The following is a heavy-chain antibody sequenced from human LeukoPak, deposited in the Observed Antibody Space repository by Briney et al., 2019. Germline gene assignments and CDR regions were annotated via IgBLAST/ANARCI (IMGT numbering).Heavy chain of an antibody. Sequence: ASVTVSCKASGYTFTSYDINWVRPATGQGLEWMGGIIPIFGTANYAQKFQGRVTITADKSTSTAYMELSSLRSEDTAVYYCARPRHYVWGSYRPRRHDAFDIWGQGTMVTVSS. J-gene: IGHJ3*02. CDR1: GYTFTSYD. D-gene: IGHD3-16*02. CDR2: IIPIFGTA. CDR3: ARPRHYVWGSYRPRRHDAFDI. V-gene: IGHV1-69*06.